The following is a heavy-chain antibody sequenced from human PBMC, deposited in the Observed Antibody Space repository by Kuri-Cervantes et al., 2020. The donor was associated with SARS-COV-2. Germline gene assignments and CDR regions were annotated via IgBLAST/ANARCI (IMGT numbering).Heavy chain of an antibody. V-gene: IGHV4-31*03. J-gene: IGHJ6*02. Sequence: SETLSLTCTVSGGSISSGGYYWSWIRQHPGKGLEWIGYIYYSGSTYYNPSLKSRVTISVDTSKNQFSLKLSSVTAADTAVYYCASWSSTSYYYYYYGMDVWGQGTTVTVSS. CDR3: ASWSSTSYYYYYYGMDV. CDR2: IYYSGST. D-gene: IGHD2-2*01. CDR1: GGSISSGGYY.